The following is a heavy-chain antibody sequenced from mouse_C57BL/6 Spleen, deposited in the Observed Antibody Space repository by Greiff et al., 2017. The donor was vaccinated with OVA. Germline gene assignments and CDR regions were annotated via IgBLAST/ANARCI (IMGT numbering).Heavy chain of an antibody. CDR3: TSSLYYYGSSYEGDY. V-gene: IGHV1-15*01. CDR1: GYTFTDYE. CDR2: IDPETGGT. J-gene: IGHJ2*01. Sequence: VQRVESGAELVRPGASVTLSCKASGYTFTDYEMHWVKQTPVHGLEWIGAIDPETGGTAYNQKFKGKAILTADKSSSTAYMELRSLTSEDSAVYYCTSSLYYYGSSYEGDYWGQGTTLTVSS. D-gene: IGHD1-1*01.